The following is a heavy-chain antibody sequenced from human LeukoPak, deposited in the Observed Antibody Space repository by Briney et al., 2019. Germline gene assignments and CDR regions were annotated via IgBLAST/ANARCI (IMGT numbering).Heavy chain of an antibody. CDR2: INHSGST. V-gene: IGHV4-34*01. CDR1: GGSFSGYY. J-gene: IGHJ3*02. D-gene: IGHD3-9*01. Sequence: SETLSLTCAVYGGSFSGYYWSWIRQPPGKGLEWIGEINHSGSTNYNPSLKSRVTISVDTSKNQFSLKLSSVTAADTAVYYCARGIFVLRYFGWQLRRDDAFDIWGQGTMVTVSS. CDR3: ARGIFVLRYFGWQLRRDDAFDI.